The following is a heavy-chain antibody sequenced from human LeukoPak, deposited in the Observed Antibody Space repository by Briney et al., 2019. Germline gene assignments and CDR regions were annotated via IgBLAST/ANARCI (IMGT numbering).Heavy chain of an antibody. J-gene: IGHJ5*02. D-gene: IGHD4-11*01. V-gene: IGHV3-9*01. CDR1: GFTFDDYA. CDR2: ISWNSGSI. CDR3: AKGNTVTTGYNWFDP. Sequence: GRSLRLFCAASGFTFDDYAMHWVRQAPGKGLEWVSGISWNSGSIGYADSVKGRFTISRDNAKNSLYLQMNSLRAEDTALYYCAKGNTVTTGYNWFDPWGQGTLVTVSS.